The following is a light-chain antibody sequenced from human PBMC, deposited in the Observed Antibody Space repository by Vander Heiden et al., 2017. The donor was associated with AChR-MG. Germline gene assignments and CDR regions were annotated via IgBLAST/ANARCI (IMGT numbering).Light chain of an antibody. CDR2: EDN. J-gene: IGLJ2*01. CDR1: GGSIDSNY. CDR3: QSYHRSNVV. V-gene: IGLV6-57*02. Sequence: NFMLTQPNSVSESAGKTVNIPCSGRGGSIDSNYVQWYQQRPVSAPTTVIDEDNQRPSGVPDRFSGSIDSSANSASLTISGLKTEDEADYYCQSYHRSNVVFGGGTKLTGL.